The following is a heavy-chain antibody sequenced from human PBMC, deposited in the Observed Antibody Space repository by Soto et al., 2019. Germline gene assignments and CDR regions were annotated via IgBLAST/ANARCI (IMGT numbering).Heavy chain of an antibody. V-gene: IGHV4-59*01. CDR3: ARVKNCNDYDWFHP. Sequence: QVQLPESGPGLVKPSETLSLTCTVSGGSISSYYWSWIRQPPGKGLEWIGYIYYSGSTNYNPSLTSRGTIAVETSKIGFALKMNSVTATDTAVYYCARVKNCNDYDWFHPWGHGTPEIVTS. D-gene: IGHD1-1*01. J-gene: IGHJ5*02. CDR1: GGSISSYY. CDR2: IYYSGST.